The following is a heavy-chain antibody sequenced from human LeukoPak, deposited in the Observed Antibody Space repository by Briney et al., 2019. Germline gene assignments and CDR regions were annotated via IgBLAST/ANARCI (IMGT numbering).Heavy chain of an antibody. Sequence: GGSLRLSCAASGFTFSSYAMSWVRQAPGKGLEWVSLIYSDGRTYYADSVKGRFTISRDNSKNTLYLQMNSLRAEDTAVYYCARDSVIAAANDAFDIWGQGTMVTVSS. J-gene: IGHJ3*02. CDR3: ARDSVIAAANDAFDI. V-gene: IGHV3-66*01. CDR2: IYSDGRT. D-gene: IGHD6-13*01. CDR1: GFTFSSYA.